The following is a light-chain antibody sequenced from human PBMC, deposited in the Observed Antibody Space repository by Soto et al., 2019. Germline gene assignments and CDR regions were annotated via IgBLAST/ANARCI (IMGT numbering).Light chain of an antibody. CDR3: QQYNNWPPWT. Sequence: EIVMTQSPATLSVSPGERATLSCRASQSVSSYLAWYQQKPGQAPRLLIYDASARATGIPARSSGSRSGTEFTLTISGLQSEDFAVYYCQQYNNWPPWTFGPGTKVDIK. V-gene: IGKV3-15*01. CDR2: DAS. CDR1: QSVSSY. J-gene: IGKJ1*01.